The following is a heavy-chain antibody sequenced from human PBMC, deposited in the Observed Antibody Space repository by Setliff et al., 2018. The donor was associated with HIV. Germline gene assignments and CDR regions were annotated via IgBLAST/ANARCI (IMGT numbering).Heavy chain of an antibody. Sequence: ASVKVSCKTSGGTFSSYAISWVRQAPGQGLEWMGGIIPIFGTANYAQKFQGRVTITTDESTSTAYMELSSLRSEETAVYYCARDDPDCSGGSCPFDHWGQGTLVTVSS. V-gene: IGHV1-69*05. CDR1: GGTFSSYA. D-gene: IGHD2-15*01. CDR3: ARDDPDCSGGSCPFDH. CDR2: IIPIFGTA. J-gene: IGHJ4*02.